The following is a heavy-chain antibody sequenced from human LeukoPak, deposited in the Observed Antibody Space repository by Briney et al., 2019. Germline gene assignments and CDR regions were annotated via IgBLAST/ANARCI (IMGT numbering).Heavy chain of an antibody. CDR3: ARHRITMVRGVIINDAFDI. CDR1: GYTFTSYG. J-gene: IGHJ3*02. CDR2: ISAYNGNT. Sequence: ASVKVSCKASGYTFTSYGISWVRQAPGHGLEWMGWISAYNGNTNYAQKLQGRVTMTTDTSTSTAYKELRSLRSDDTAVYYCARHRITMVRGVIINDAFDIWGQGTMVTVSS. D-gene: IGHD3-10*01. V-gene: IGHV1-18*01.